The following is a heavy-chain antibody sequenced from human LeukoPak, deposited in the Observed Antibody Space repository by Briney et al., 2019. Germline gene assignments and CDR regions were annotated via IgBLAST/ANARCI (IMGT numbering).Heavy chain of an antibody. CDR1: GFTVSSNY. J-gene: IGHJ6*03. CDR3: ARGVYGSGYYYYMDV. Sequence: GGSLRLSCAATGFTVSSNYMSWVRQAPGKGLEWVSVIYSGGSTYYADSVKGRFTISRDNSKNTLYLQMNSLRAEDTAVYYCARGVYGSGYYYYMDVWGKGTAVTVSS. D-gene: IGHD3-10*01. CDR2: IYSGGST. V-gene: IGHV3-53*01.